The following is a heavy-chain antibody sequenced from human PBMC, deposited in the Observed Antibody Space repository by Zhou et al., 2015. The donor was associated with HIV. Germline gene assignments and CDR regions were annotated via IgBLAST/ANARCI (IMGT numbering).Heavy chain of an antibody. CDR2: IDGSGDTT. Sequence: EVQLLESGGGLVQPGGSMRLSCVASGLTFSNFAMSWVRQAPGRGPEWLSGIDGSGDTTYYSDSVKGRFTISRDNSKDTLYLEMNSLRGEDTALYYCAKDNILDYDDRLIDCWGQGTLVIVSS. J-gene: IGHJ4*02. CDR1: GLTFSNFA. V-gene: IGHV3-23*01. D-gene: IGHD4-17*01. CDR3: AKDNILDYDDRLIDC.